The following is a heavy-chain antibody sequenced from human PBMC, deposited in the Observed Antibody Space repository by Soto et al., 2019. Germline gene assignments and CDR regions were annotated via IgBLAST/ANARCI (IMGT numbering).Heavy chain of an antibody. D-gene: IGHD3-10*02. Sequence: QLQLRESGSRLVKPSQTLSLTCVISGGSINSGGYSWSWIRQPPGKGLEWIGYIFQSGSTYYNPSLKSRVTISVDRPKNQFSLKLTSVTAADTALYYCARYVHLGLYYFDSWGQGTLVTVSS. J-gene: IGHJ4*02. V-gene: IGHV4-30-2*01. CDR3: ARYVHLGLYYFDS. CDR1: GGSINSGGYS. CDR2: IFQSGST.